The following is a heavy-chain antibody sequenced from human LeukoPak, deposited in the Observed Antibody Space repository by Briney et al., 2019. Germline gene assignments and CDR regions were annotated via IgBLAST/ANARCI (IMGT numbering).Heavy chain of an antibody. Sequence: GGSLRLSCAASGFTFSSYSMNWVRQAPGKGLEWVSSISSSSSYIYYADSVKGRFTISRDNSKNTLYLQMNSLRAEDTAVYYCARDPSMTTVTTDDAFDIWGQGTMVTVSS. V-gene: IGHV3-21*01. J-gene: IGHJ3*02. CDR1: GFTFSSYS. CDR2: ISSSSSYI. D-gene: IGHD4-17*01. CDR3: ARDPSMTTVTTDDAFDI.